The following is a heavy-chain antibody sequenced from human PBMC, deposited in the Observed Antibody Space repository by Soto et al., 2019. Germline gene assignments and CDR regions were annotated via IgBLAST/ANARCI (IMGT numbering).Heavy chain of an antibody. J-gene: IGHJ6*02. CDR2: INSDGSST. V-gene: IGHV3-74*01. D-gene: IGHD3-3*01. CDR3: ARERPDITIFGPLDV. CDR1: GFTFSSYW. Sequence: GGSLRLSCAASGFTFSSYWMHWVRQAPGKGLVWVSRINSDGSSTSYADSVKGRFTISRDNAKNTLYLQMNSLRAEDTAVYYCARERPDITIFGPLDVWGQGTTVTSP.